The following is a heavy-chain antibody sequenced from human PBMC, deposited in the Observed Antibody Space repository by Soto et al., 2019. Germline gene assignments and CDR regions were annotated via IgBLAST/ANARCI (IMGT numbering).Heavy chain of an antibody. CDR1: GYSFTSYW. Sequence: RGESLKISCKGSGYSFTSYWIGWVRQMPGKGLEWMGIIYPGDSDTRYSPSFQGQVTISADKSISTAYLQWSSLKASDTAMYYCATAGRTYCGGDCYSDYWGQGTLVTVSS. CDR3: ATAGRTYCGGDCYSDY. CDR2: IYPGDSDT. D-gene: IGHD2-21*02. J-gene: IGHJ4*02. V-gene: IGHV5-51*01.